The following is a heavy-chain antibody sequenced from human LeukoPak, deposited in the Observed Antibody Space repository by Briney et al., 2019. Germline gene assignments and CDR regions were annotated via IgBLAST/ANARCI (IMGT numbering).Heavy chain of an antibody. CDR1: GYTFTSYD. J-gene: IGHJ5*02. Sequence: ASVKVSCKASGYTFTSYDINWVRQATGQGLEWMGWMNPNSGNTGYAQKFQGRVTMTRNTSIRTAYMELSSLRSEDTAVYYCARGLIAVAGTFVWFDPWGQGTLVTVSS. CDR3: ARGLIAVAGTFVWFDP. CDR2: MNPNSGNT. D-gene: IGHD6-19*01. V-gene: IGHV1-8*01.